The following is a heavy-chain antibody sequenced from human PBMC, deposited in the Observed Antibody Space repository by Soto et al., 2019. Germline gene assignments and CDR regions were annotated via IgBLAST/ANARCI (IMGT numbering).Heavy chain of an antibody. V-gene: IGHV4-38-2*01. Sequence: SETLSLTCAVSGYSISSGYYWGWIRQPPGKGLEWIGSIYHSGSTYYNPSLKSRVTISVDTSKNQFSLKLSSVTAADTAVYYCASLPPYCGGGSCYSGWFDPWGQGTLVTVSS. J-gene: IGHJ5*02. CDR3: ASLPPYCGGGSCYSGWFDP. D-gene: IGHD2-15*01. CDR2: IYHSGST. CDR1: GYSISSGYY.